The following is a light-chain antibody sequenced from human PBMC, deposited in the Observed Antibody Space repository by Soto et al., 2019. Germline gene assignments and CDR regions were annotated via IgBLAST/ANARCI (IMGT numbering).Light chain of an antibody. CDR3: QQYKNWPPIT. Sequence: IVMTQSPPTLSVSPGEGATLACRASQSLRGNLAWYQQKPGQAPRLLIYGASTRATGIPARFSGSGSGTEFTLTISSLQSEDFAVYYCQQYKNWPPITFGQGTRLEIK. J-gene: IGKJ5*01. CDR2: GAS. CDR1: QSLRGN. V-gene: IGKV3-15*01.